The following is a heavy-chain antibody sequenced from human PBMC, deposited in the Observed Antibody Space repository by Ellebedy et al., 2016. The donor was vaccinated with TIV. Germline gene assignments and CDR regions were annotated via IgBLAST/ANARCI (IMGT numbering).Heavy chain of an antibody. V-gene: IGHV3-23*01. CDR1: GFTFSTYA. Sequence: GESLKISCAASGFTFSTYAMSWVRQTPGKGLEWASVISGSGGDTSYTDSVKGRFTISRDNAKNTLYLQMHILRAEDTAVYYCAKSHDSSGYHYVGAFDIWGLGTMVTASS. D-gene: IGHD3-22*01. CDR3: AKSHDSSGYHYVGAFDI. CDR2: ISGSGGDT. J-gene: IGHJ3*02.